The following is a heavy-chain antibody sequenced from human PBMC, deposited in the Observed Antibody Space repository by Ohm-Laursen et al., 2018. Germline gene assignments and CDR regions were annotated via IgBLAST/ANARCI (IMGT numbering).Heavy chain of an antibody. CDR1: GYTFTGYY. J-gene: IGHJ4*02. CDR3: ARGGTYEQWELNY. CDR2: INPNSGGT. Sequence: SVKVSCNASGYTFTGYYTHWVRQAPGQGLEWMGWINPNSGGTNYAQKFQGRVTMTRDTSISTAYMELSRLRSDDTAVYYCARGGTYEQWELNYWGQGTLVTVSS. D-gene: IGHD1-26*01. V-gene: IGHV1-2*02.